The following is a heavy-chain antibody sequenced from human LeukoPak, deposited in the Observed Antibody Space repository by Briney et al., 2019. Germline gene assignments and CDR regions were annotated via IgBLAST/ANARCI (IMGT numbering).Heavy chain of an antibody. CDR2: IYTSGST. V-gene: IGHV4-4*07. CDR3: ARGGITYYDSSGLDY. CDR1: GGSISSYY. J-gene: IGHJ4*02. Sequence: SETLSLTCTVSGGSISSYYWSWIRQPAGKGLEWIGRIYTSGSTNYNPSLKSRVTMSVDTSKNQFSPKLSSVTAADTAVYYCARGGITYYDSSGLDYWGQGTLVTVSS. D-gene: IGHD3-22*01.